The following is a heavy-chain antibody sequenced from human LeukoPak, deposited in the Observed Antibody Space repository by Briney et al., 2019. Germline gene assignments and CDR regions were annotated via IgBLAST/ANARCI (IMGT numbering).Heavy chain of an antibody. CDR2: ISGSGGST. V-gene: IGHV3-23*01. CDR1: GFTFSSYA. CDR3: AKDLPITMVRGVNFDY. D-gene: IGHD3-10*01. Sequence: GGSLRLSCAASGFTFSSYAMSWVRQAPGKGLEWVSAISGSGGSTYYADSVKGRFTISRDNSKNTLYMQMNSLRAEDTAVYYCAKDLPITMVRGVNFDYWGQGTLVTVSS. J-gene: IGHJ4*02.